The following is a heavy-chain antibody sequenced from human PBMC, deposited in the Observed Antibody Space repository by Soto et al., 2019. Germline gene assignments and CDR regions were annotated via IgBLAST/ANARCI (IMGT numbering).Heavy chain of an antibody. CDR1: GFTFSSYS. CDR3: AREADILNWFDH. V-gene: IGHV3-48*01. CDR2: ISSSSSTI. D-gene: IGHD3-9*01. J-gene: IGHJ5*02. Sequence: GGSLRLSCAASGFTFSSYSMNWVRQAPGKGLEWVSYISSSSSTIYYADSVKGRFTISRDNAKNSLYLQMNSLRAEDTAVYYCAREADILNWFDHWRQGTLVTVS.